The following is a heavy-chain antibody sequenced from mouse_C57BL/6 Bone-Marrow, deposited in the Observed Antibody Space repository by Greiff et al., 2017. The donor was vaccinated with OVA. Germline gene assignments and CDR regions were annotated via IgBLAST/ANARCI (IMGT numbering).Heavy chain of an antibody. V-gene: IGHV1-81*01. J-gene: IGHJ2*01. D-gene: IGHD3-2*02. Sequence: QVQLKESGAELARPGASVKLSCKASGYTFTSSGISWVKQRTGQGLEWIGEIYPRSGNPYYNEKFKGKATLPADKSSSTAYMELRSLPSEDSAVYFCARSGFTDYFDYWGQGTTLTVSS. CDR3: ARSGFTDYFDY. CDR1: GYTFTSSG. CDR2: IYPRSGNP.